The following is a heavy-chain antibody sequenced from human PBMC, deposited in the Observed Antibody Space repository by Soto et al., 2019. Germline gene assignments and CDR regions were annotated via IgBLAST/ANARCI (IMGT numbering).Heavy chain of an antibody. V-gene: IGHV4-31*03. CDR1: GGSNIRDGYY. CDR2: ISYSGSS. Sequence: FTVSGGSNIRDGYYWSWIRQHPGKGLEWIAYISYSGSSYSNPSLKSRVTISADTSKNQFSLRLTSVTAADTAVYFCARATPAGSADLWGQGTLVTVSS. CDR3: ARATPAGSADL. J-gene: IGHJ5*02. D-gene: IGHD2-2*01.